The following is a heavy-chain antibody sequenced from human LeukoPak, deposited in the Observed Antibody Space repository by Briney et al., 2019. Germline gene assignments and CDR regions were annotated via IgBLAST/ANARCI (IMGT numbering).Heavy chain of an antibody. V-gene: IGHV3-23*01. Sequence: GGSLRLSCAASGFTFSNYVMSWVRQAPGKGLEWVSVISASGGSAYYADSVKGRFTISRDNSKNTLYLQMNSLRAEDTAVYYCAKDPQGCSSTSCYTEPFDPWGQGTLVTVSS. CDR2: ISASGGSA. CDR3: AKDPQGCSSTSCYTEPFDP. J-gene: IGHJ5*02. CDR1: GFTFSNYV. D-gene: IGHD2-2*02.